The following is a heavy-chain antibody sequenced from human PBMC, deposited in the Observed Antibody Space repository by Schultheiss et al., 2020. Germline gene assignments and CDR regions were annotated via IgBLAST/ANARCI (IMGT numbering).Heavy chain of an antibody. D-gene: IGHD5-18*01. CDR1: GFTFSSYG. Sequence: GESLKISCAASGFTFSSYGMHWVRQAPGKGLEWVAVISYDGSNKYYADSVKGRFTISRDNAKNSLYLQMNSLRAEDTAVYYCARDCGATHVDTAMVTARYYYYYYMDVWGKGTTVTVSS. V-gene: IGHV3-30*03. CDR3: ARDCGATHVDTAMVTARYYYYYYMDV. CDR2: ISYDGSNK. J-gene: IGHJ6*03.